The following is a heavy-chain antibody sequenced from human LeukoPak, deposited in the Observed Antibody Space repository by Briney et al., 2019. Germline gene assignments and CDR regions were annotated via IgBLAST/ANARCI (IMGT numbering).Heavy chain of an antibody. Sequence: GGSLRLSCAASRFTFSSYWMSWVRQAPGKGLEWVSVIYSGGSTYYADSVKGRFTISRDNSKNTLYLQMNSLRAEDTAVYYCARDGAFDYWGQGTLVTVSS. CDR3: ARDGAFDY. J-gene: IGHJ4*02. V-gene: IGHV3-66*01. CDR2: IYSGGST. CDR1: RFTFSSYW.